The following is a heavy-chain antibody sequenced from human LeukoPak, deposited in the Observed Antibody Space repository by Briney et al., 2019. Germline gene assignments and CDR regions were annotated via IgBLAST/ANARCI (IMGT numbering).Heavy chain of an antibody. D-gene: IGHD3-22*01. Sequence: GGSLRLSCAASGFTFSTYSMNWVRRAPGKGLEWVSSISSSSSYIYYADSVQGRFTISRDNAKNSLYLQMNSLRAEDTAVYYCAGDYYDSEYFQHWGQGTLVTVSS. CDR3: AGDYYDSEYFQH. CDR1: GFTFSTYS. J-gene: IGHJ1*01. V-gene: IGHV3-21*01. CDR2: ISSSSSYI.